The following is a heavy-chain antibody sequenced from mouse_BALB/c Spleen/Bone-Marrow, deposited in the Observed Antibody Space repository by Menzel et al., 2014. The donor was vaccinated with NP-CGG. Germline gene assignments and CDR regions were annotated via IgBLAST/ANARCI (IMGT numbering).Heavy chain of an antibody. CDR3: ASHYYGSSYYAMDY. D-gene: IGHD1-1*01. Sequence: EVKLEESGPGLVKPSQSLSLTCTVTGYSITSDYAWNWIRQFPGNKLEWMGYISYSGSTSYNPSLKSRISITRDTSKNQFFLQLSSVTTEDTATYHCASHYYGSSYYAMDYWGRGTSVTVSS. V-gene: IGHV3-2*02. CDR1: GYSITSDYA. CDR2: ISYSGST. J-gene: IGHJ4*01.